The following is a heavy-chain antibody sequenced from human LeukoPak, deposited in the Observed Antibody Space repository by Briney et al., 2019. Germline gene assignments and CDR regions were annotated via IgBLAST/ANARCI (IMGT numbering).Heavy chain of an antibody. CDR2: VYGGGTT. J-gene: IGHJ4*02. V-gene: IGHV3-66*01. Sequence: GSLRLSCAASGFSVGTNYVSWVRQGPGKGLEWVSVVYGGGTTYYADSVKGRFAISRDNSMNTVHLQMDSLRDEDTAVYYCAKGTSVAGTIFGYWGQGTLVTVSS. CDR1: GFSVGTNY. CDR3: AKGTSVAGTIFGY. D-gene: IGHD6-19*01.